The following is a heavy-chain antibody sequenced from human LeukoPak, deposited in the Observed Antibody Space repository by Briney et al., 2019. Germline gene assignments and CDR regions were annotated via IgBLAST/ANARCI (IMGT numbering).Heavy chain of an antibody. D-gene: IGHD4-11*01. CDR3: ARHLTYSNGYYYYMDV. CDR2: IYLGDSDT. J-gene: IGHJ6*03. V-gene: IGHV5-51*01. Sequence: GESLKISCKGSGYRFTNSWIGWVRQMPGKGLEWMGIIYLGDSDTKYSPSFQGQVTISADKSISTAYLQWSSLKASDTAMYYCARHLTYSNGYYYYMDVWGKGTTVTVSS. CDR1: GYRFTNSW.